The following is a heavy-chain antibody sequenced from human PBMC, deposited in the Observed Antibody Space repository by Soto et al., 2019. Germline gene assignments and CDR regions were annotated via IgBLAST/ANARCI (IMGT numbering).Heavy chain of an antibody. CDR1: GYTFTSYD. Sequence: GASVKVSCKASGYTFTSYDINWVRQATGQGLEWMGWMNPNSGNTGYAQKFQGRVTMTRNTSISTAYMELSSLRSEDTAVYYCARGMREWGPYYYYYMDVWGKGTTVTVSS. CDR3: ARGMREWGPYYYYYMDV. J-gene: IGHJ6*03. CDR2: MNPNSGNT. V-gene: IGHV1-8*01. D-gene: IGHD3-3*01.